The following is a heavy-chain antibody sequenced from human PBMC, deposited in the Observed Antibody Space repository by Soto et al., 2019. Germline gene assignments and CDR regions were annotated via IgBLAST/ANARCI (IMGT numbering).Heavy chain of an antibody. D-gene: IGHD2-15*01. CDR2: IYYSGST. CDR1: GGSISSGGYY. J-gene: IGHJ4*02. V-gene: IGHV4-31*03. Sequence: SLTCTVSGGSISSGGYYWSWIRQHPGKGLEWIGYIYYSGSTYYNPSLKSRVTISVDTSKNQFSLKLSSVTAADTAVYYCARVGYCSGGSCYSSFYFDYWGQGTLVTVSS. CDR3: ARVGYCSGGSCYSSFYFDY.